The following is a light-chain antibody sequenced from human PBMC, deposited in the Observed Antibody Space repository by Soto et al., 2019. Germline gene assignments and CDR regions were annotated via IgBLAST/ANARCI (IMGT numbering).Light chain of an antibody. CDR1: QNIKKY. Sequence: DIQMTQSPSSLSASVGDRVTITCRASQNIKKYLNWYQQKPGEAPNLNIYTASSLQVGLPSRFSGSGSGTDFTLTISSLQPEDSEIYYCQQSLGTHLNFVGGTKVNI. J-gene: IGKJ4*01. CDR3: QQSLGTHLN. CDR2: TAS. V-gene: IGKV1-39*01.